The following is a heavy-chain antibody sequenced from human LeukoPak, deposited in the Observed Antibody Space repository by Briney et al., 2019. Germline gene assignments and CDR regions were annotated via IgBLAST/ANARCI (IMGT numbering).Heavy chain of an antibody. CDR1: GYTFTGYY. V-gene: IGHV1-2*02. Sequence: ASVKVSCKASGYTFTGYYMHWVRQAPGQGLEWMGWINPNSGGTNYAQKFQGRVTMTRDTSISTAYMELSRLRSEDTAVYYCARDSSGYYGYFDYWGQGTLVTISS. J-gene: IGHJ4*02. CDR3: ARDSSGYYGYFDY. D-gene: IGHD3-22*01. CDR2: INPNSGGT.